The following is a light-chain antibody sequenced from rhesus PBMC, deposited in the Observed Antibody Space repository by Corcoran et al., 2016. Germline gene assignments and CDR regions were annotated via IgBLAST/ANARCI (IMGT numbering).Light chain of an antibody. Sequence: DIQMTQSPSALSASVGDRVTISCRASQNIYSNLAWYQQKPGKAPKLLIYAASSLQTGIPSRFSGSGPGTDFTLTISSLQPEDSAAYYCQQYYDNPYSFGQGTKVEIK. CDR1: QNIYSN. V-gene: IGKV1S12*01. CDR3: QQYYDNPYS. J-gene: IGKJ2*01. CDR2: AAS.